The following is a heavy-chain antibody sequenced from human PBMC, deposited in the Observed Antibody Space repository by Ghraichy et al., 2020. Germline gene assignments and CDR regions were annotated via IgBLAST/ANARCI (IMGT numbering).Heavy chain of an antibody. J-gene: IGHJ6*02. CDR1: GFSLSTSGMC. D-gene: IGHD3-3*01. Sequence: SGPTLVKPTQTLTLTCTFSGFSLSTSGMCVSWIRQPPGKALEWLALIDWDDDKYYSTSLKTRLTISKDTSKNQVVLTMTNMDPVDTATYYCARMISRHYDFWSGYYTYYYYGMDVWGQGTTVTVSS. CDR2: IDWDDDK. CDR3: ARMISRHYDFWSGYYTYYYYGMDV. V-gene: IGHV2-70*01.